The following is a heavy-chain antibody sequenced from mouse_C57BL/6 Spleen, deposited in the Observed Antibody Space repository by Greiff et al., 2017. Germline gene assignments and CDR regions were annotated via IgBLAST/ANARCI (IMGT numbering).Heavy chain of an antibody. D-gene: IGHD2-1*01. V-gene: IGHV5-17*01. CDR1: GFTFSGYG. CDR2: ISSDSGNI. Sequence: EVQRVESGRGLVKPGGSLKLSCAASGFTFSGYGMNWVRQAPGKGLEWVARISSDSGNIYYAHTVKGRFTFSRDNSNSTPFLQLPSLTSEDTAVYYCARGGYGNPFDYWGQGTTLTVSS. J-gene: IGHJ2*01. CDR3: ARGGYGNPFDY.